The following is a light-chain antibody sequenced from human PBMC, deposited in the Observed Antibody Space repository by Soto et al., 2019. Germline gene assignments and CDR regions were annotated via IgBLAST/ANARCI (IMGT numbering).Light chain of an antibody. J-gene: IGLJ2*01. CDR3: RISYGGELVV. CDR1: TGAVTSCNF. CDR2: STS. Sequence: QAVVTQEPSLTVSPGGTVTLTCASSTGAVTSCNFPTWVQQKPGQVPKSLIYSTSDKHSGTPARFSGSTLGGKAALTLSSVQPEDEAADYCRISYGGELVVFGGGTKLTVL. V-gene: IGLV7-43*01.